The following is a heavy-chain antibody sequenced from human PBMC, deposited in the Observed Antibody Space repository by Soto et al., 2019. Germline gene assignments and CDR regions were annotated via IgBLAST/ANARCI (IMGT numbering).Heavy chain of an antibody. V-gene: IGHV3-30*04. J-gene: IGHJ6*02. CDR2: ISYDGSNK. Sequence: QVQLVESGGGVVQPGRSLRLSCAASGFTFSNYAMHWVRQAPGKGLEWVAVISYDGSNKYYTDSVEGQFTISRDKTKKTLYLQMNSLKGEDTAVYYCARGYGSYYYGLDVWGQGTTVTVSS. CDR3: ARGYGSYYYGLDV. D-gene: IGHD3-16*01. CDR1: GFTFSNYA.